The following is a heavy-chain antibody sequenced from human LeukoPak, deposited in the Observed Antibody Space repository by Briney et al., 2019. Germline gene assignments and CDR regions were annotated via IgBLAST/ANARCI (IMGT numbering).Heavy chain of an antibody. CDR1: GYTFTGYY. CDR2: INPNSGGT. D-gene: IGHD3-22*01. CDR3: ARVGEYYYDSSGYYVNFFDY. J-gene: IGHJ4*02. Sequence: ASVKVSCKASGYTFTGYYMHWVRQAPGQGLEWMGWINPNSGGTNYAQKFQGRVTMTRDTSISTAYMELRSLRSDDTAVYYCARVGEYYYDSSGYYVNFFDYWGQGTLVTVSS. V-gene: IGHV1-2*02.